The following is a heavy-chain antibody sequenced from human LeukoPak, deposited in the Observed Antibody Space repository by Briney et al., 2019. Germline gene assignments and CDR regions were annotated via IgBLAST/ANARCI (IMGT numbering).Heavy chain of an antibody. CDR2: INPNSGGT. J-gene: IGHJ4*02. CDR1: GYTFTGYY. V-gene: IGHV1-2*02. D-gene: IGHD2-15*01. Sequence: ASVKVSCKASGYTFTGYYMHWVRQAPGQGLEWMGWINPNSGGTNYAQKFQGRVTMTSDTSINTAYMELNRLRSDDTAVYYCARISPGRRGFDYWGQGTLVTVSS. CDR3: ARISPGRRGFDY.